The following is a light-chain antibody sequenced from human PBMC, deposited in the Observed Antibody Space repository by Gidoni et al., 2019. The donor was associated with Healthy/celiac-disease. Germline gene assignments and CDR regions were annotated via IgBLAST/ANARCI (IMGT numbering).Light chain of an antibody. V-gene: IGKV3-20*01. J-gene: IGKJ1*01. Sequence: ELVFPQSPGTLSLSPGERATLSCRASQSVSSCYVAYYQQTPGQAPRLLIYGATSRTPGIPDRCGSGGARAVFTLTSSRLEAEVVAEYYYQQNGSSPRTFGQGTKVEIE. CDR1: QSVSSCY. CDR3: QQNGSSPRT. CDR2: GAT.